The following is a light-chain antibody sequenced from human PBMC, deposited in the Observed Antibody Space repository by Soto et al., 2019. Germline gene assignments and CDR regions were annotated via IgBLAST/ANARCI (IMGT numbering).Light chain of an antibody. CDR1: QRVIGSY. CDR3: HQYVTYPWT. CDR2: GAS. V-gene: IGKV3-20*01. Sequence: IVLTQSPGTLSLSPGERATLSCRASQRVIGSYLAWFQQRPGRAPRLLIYGASKRATDIPDRFTGSGSGTDFALTISRLELEDFAVYYCHQYVTYPWTFGQGTKVE. J-gene: IGKJ1*01.